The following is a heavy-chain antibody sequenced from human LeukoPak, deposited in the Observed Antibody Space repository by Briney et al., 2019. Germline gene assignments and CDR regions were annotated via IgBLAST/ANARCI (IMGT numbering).Heavy chain of an antibody. J-gene: IGHJ4*02. V-gene: IGHV1-18*01. D-gene: IGHD3-22*01. CDR3: ARGPYYYDSSGYYYGENVDY. CDR2: ISAYNGNT. Sequence: ASVKVSCKASGYTFTSYGISWVRQAPGQGLEWMGWISAYNGNTNYAQNLQGRVTMPTDTSTSTAYMELRSLRSDDTAVYYCARGPYYYDSSGYYYGENVDYWGQGTLVTVSS. CDR1: GYTFTSYG.